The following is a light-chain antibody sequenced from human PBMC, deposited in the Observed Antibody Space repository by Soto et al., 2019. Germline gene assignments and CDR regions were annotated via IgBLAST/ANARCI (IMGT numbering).Light chain of an antibody. CDR1: SSDVGGYNY. Sequence: QSALTQPASVSGSPGQSITISCTGTSSDVGGYNYVSWYQQRPGKAPKLMIYDVSNRPSGVSNRFSGSKSGNTASLTLSGLQAEDEADYYCSSYTSSSTLYVFGTGTKLTVL. CDR3: SSYTSSSTLYV. V-gene: IGLV2-14*01. CDR2: DVS. J-gene: IGLJ1*01.